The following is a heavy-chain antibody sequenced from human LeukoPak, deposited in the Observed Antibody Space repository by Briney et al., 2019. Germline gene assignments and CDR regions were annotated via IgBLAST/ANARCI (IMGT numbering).Heavy chain of an antibody. CDR2: ISGNGGTM. Sequence: GGSLRLSCAASGFTFRNDAMTWVRQAPGKGLEWVSLISGNGGTMYYADSVKGRFTISRDNSKNALYLQMSSLRAEDTAVYYCARAGLYYFDYWGQGTLVTVSS. CDR1: GFTFRNDA. J-gene: IGHJ4*02. CDR3: ARAGLYYFDY. V-gene: IGHV3-23*01.